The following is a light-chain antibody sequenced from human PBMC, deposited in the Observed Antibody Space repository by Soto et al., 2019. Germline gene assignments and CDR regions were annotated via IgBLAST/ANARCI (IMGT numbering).Light chain of an antibody. J-gene: IGKJ1*01. CDR3: QNYNSAPWT. CDR2: AAS. CDR1: QAITDY. Sequence: DIQMTQSPSSLSASVGDRVTITWRASQAITDYLAWYQQKPGQVPNLLIFAASTLQSGVPSRFSGSGSGTYFTLTITGLQPEDVATYYCQNYNSAPWTFGQGTKVDIK. V-gene: IGKV1-27*01.